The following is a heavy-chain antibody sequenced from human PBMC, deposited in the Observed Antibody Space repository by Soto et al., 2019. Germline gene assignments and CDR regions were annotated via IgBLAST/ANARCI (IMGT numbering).Heavy chain of an antibody. Sequence: EVQLLDSGGGLVQPGGSLRLSCAASGFTFSSYAMSWVRQAPGKGLEWVSVISGSGGSTYYADSVKGRFTISRDNSKNTLSLQMNSLRAEDTAVYYCAKKRESSSLVDYWGQGTLVTVSS. J-gene: IGHJ4*02. V-gene: IGHV3-23*01. CDR2: ISGSGGST. CDR1: GFTFSSYA. CDR3: AKKRESSSLVDY. D-gene: IGHD6-19*01.